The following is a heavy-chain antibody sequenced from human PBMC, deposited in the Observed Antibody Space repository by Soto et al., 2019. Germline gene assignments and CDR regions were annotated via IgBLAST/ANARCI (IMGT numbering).Heavy chain of an antibody. J-gene: IGHJ4*02. CDR2: IWYDGSNK. V-gene: IGHV3-33*06. CDR1: GFTFSGYG. D-gene: IGHD1-26*01. Sequence: GGSLRLSCAVSGFTFSGYGMHWVRQAPGKGLEWVAVIWYDGSNKYYADSMKGRFTISRDNSKNTLYLQMNSLRAEDTAVYYCAKDVPPSGSYYPDYWGQGTLVTVSS. CDR3: AKDVPPSGSYYPDY.